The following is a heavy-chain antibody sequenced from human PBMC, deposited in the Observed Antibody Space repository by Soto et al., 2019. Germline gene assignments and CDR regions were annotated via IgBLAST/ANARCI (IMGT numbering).Heavy chain of an antibody. J-gene: IGHJ6*02. CDR1: GGSIRSGGYY. CDR3: ARCPVVEMATIRHYYGMDV. D-gene: IGHD5-12*01. Sequence: GPGPGVSSETLSLTCTVSGGSIRSGGYYWSWIRQHPGKGLEWIGYIYYSGSTYYNPSLKSRVTISVDTSKNQFSLKLSSVTAADTAVYYCARCPVVEMATIRHYYGMDVWGQGTTVTVSS. V-gene: IGHV4-31*03. CDR2: IYYSGST.